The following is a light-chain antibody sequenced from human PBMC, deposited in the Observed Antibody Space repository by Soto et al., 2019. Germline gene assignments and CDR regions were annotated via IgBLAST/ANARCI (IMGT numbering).Light chain of an antibody. CDR2: EVS. CDR3: SSYAGSNNHVV. CDR1: SSDVGAYNY. J-gene: IGLJ2*01. V-gene: IGLV2-8*01. Sequence: QSALTQPPSASGSPGQSVTISCTGTSSDVGAYNYVSWYQQHPGKAPKLMIYEVSKRPSGVPDRFSGSKSGNTASLTVSGLQAEDEADYYCSSYAGSNNHVVFGGGTKLTVL.